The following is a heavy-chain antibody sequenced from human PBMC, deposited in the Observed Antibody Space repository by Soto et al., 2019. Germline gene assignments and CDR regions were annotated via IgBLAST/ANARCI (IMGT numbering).Heavy chain of an antibody. CDR3: ARGVLH. CDR2: IYYSGST. CDR1: GGNVSSGSDY. V-gene: IGHV4-61*01. J-gene: IGHJ4*01. Sequence: PSETLSLTCAVSGGNVSSGSDYWSWIRQPPGKGLEWIGYIYYSGSTNYNPSLKSRVTISVDTSKNQFSLKLSSVTAADTAVYYCARGVLHWGQGTLVTVSS.